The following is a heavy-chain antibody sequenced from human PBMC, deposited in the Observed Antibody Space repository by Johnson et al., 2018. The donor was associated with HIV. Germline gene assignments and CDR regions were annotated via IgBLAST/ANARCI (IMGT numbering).Heavy chain of an antibody. CDR3: ARIPGSGWDHDAFDI. J-gene: IGHJ3*02. CDR1: GFTFSSYD. V-gene: IGHV3-13*01. Sequence: EQLVESGGGLVQPGGSLRLSCAASGFTFSSYDMHWVRQATGKGLEWVSAIGTAGDTYYPDSVKGRFTISRDNAKNSLYLQMNSLRAEDTAVYYCARIPGSGWDHDAFDIWGQGTMVTVSS. CDR2: IGTAGDT. D-gene: IGHD6-19*01.